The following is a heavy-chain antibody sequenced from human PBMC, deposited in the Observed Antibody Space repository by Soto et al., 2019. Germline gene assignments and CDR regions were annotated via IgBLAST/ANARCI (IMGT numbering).Heavy chain of an antibody. Sequence: GASVKVSCKASGGTFSTYAIDWVRQAPGQGLEWMGGIIPLFGTAKYAQNFQGRITITADESTNTAYMELRSLRSQDTAVYYCARGGYCSSTSCYNYYYYGMDVWGQGTTVTVSS. V-gene: IGHV1-69*13. CDR1: GGTFSTYA. CDR2: IIPLFGTA. D-gene: IGHD2-2*01. CDR3: ARGGYCSSTSCYNYYYYGMDV. J-gene: IGHJ6*02.